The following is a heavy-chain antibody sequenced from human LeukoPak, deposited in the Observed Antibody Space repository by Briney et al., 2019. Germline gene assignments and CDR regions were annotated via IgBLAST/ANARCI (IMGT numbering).Heavy chain of an antibody. CDR2: ISYDGSNK. CDR3: ASGYCSSTSCYPYYYGMDV. V-gene: IGHV3-30*04. CDR1: GFTFSSYA. J-gene: IGHJ6*04. D-gene: IGHD2-2*03. Sequence: GGSLRLSCAASGFTFSSYAMHWVRQAPGKGLEWVAVISYDGSNKYYADSVKGRFTISRDNSKNTLYLQMNSLRAEDMAVYYCASGYCSSTSCYPYYYGMDVWGKGTTVTVSS.